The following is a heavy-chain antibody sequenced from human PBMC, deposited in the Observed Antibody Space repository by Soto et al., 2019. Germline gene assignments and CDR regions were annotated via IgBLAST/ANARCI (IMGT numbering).Heavy chain of an antibody. Sequence: GGSLRLSCAASGFTFSSYGMHWVRQAPGKGLEWVAVIWYDGSNKYYADSVKGRFTISRDNSKNTLYLQMNSLRAEDTAVYYCARDYRPIFGVSTDAFDIWGQGTTVTVSS. D-gene: IGHD3-3*01. CDR1: GFTFSSYG. CDR2: IWYDGSNK. V-gene: IGHV3-33*01. CDR3: ARDYRPIFGVSTDAFDI. J-gene: IGHJ3*02.